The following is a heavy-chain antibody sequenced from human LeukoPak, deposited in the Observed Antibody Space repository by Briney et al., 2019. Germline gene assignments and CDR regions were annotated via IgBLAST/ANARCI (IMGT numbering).Heavy chain of an antibody. J-gene: IGHJ4*02. CDR1: GGSINSGDYY. CDR2: IYYSGNA. V-gene: IGHV4-30-4*01. D-gene: IGHD3-22*01. Sequence: SETLSLTCTVSGGSINSGDYYWSWIRQPPGKGLEWIGFIYYSGNAYYNPSFKSRAAISVDTSKNQFSLKLSSVTAADTAVYYCARWRDSSGYLCFDYWGQGTLATVSS. CDR3: ARWRDSSGYLCFDY.